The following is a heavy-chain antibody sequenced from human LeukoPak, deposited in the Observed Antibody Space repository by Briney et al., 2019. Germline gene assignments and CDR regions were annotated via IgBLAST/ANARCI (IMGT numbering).Heavy chain of an antibody. D-gene: IGHD6-6*01. V-gene: IGHV3-21*01. CDR3: ARPSEAYYYYMDV. Sequence: PGGSLRLSCAASGFTFSSYSMNWVRQAPGKGLEWVSSISSSSSYIYYADSVKGRFTISRDNAKNSLYLQMNSLRAEDTAVYYCARPSEAYYYYMDVWGKGTTVTVSS. CDR2: ISSSSSYI. CDR1: GFTFSSYS. J-gene: IGHJ6*03.